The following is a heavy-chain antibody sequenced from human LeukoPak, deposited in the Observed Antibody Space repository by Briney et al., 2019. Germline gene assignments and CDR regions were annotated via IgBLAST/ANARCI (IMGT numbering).Heavy chain of an antibody. J-gene: IGHJ1*01. D-gene: IGHD3-22*01. CDR3: ARHENYYDSSGYYYH. Sequence: SETLSLTCTVSGGSISSYYWSWLRQPPGKGLEWIGYISYSGGTNYNPSLKSRVTISLDTSKNQFSLKLSSVTAADTAVYYCARHENYYDSSGYYYHWGQGTLVTVSS. CDR1: GGSISSYY. CDR2: ISYSGGT. V-gene: IGHV4-59*08.